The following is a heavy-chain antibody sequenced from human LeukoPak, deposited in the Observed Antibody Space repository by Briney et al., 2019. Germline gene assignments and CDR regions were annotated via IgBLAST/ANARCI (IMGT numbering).Heavy chain of an antibody. CDR2: ISPDGTEK. D-gene: IGHD6-19*01. V-gene: IGHV3-7*03. CDR3: VRDDRGIAVGSRDH. Sequence: GGSLKLSCAASGFSFGVHWMIWVRQPPGKGLEWVATISPDGTEKWYVDSVKGRFTISRDNDNNSLYLQMSSLRAEDTAMYYCVRDDRGIAVGSRDHGAQGTLVTVSS. CDR1: GFSFGVHW. J-gene: IGHJ4*02.